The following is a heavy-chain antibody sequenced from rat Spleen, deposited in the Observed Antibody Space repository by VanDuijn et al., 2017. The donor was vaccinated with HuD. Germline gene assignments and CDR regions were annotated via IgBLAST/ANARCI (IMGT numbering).Heavy chain of an antibody. CDR2: VWSDGDT. CDR1: GFTLTRYH. J-gene: IGHJ2*01. D-gene: IGHD4-3*01. CDR3: LREGVWD. Sequence: QVQLKESGPGLVQPSQTLSLTCTVSGFTLTRYHVHWVRQPPGKGLEWMGVVWSDGDTSYNSALKSRLSISRDTSKNQVFFKMNSLQIDDTGTYYCLREGVWDWGQGVMVTVSS. V-gene: IGHV2-32*01.